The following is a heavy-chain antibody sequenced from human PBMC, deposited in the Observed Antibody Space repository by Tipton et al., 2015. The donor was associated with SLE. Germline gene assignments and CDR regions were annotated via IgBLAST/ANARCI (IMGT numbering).Heavy chain of an antibody. CDR2: INHSGST. D-gene: IGHD5-12*01. Sequence: LSCAVYGGSFSGYYWSWIRQPPGKGLEWIGEINHSGSTNYNPSLKSRVTISVDTSKNQFSLKLSSVTAADTAVYYCARALVATIPFDYWGQGTLVTVSS. CDR1: GGSFSGYY. J-gene: IGHJ4*02. CDR3: ARALVATIPFDY. V-gene: IGHV4-34*01.